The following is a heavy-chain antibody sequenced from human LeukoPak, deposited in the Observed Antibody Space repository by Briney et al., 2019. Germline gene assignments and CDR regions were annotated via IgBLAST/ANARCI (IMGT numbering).Heavy chain of an antibody. Sequence: VASVKVSCKASGYTFTGYYMHWVRQAPGQGLEWMGWINPNSGGTNYAQKFQGWVTMTRDTSISTAYMELSRLRSDDTAVYYCARAVSYGTAAYDYWGQGPLVTVSS. CDR1: GYTFTGYY. D-gene: IGHD1-26*01. J-gene: IGHJ4*02. CDR3: ARAVSYGTAAYDY. V-gene: IGHV1-2*04. CDR2: INPNSGGT.